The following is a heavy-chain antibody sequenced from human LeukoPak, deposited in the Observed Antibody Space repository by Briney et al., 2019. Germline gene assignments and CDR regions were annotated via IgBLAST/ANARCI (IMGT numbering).Heavy chain of an antibody. J-gene: IGHJ6*04. CDR2: INWNGGST. CDR3: AELGITMIGGV. Sequence: RGSLRLSCAASGFTFDDYAMHWVRQVPGKGLEWVSGINWNGGSTGYADSVKGRFTISRDNAKNSLYLQMNSLRAEDTAVYYCAELGITMIGGVWGKGTTVTISS. CDR1: GFTFDDYA. D-gene: IGHD3-10*02. V-gene: IGHV3-20*04.